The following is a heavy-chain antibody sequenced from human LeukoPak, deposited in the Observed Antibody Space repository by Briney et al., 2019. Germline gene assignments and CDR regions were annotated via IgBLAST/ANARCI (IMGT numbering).Heavy chain of an antibody. CDR2: IYYSGST. CDR1: GGSFSSSSYY. J-gene: IGHJ4*02. CDR3: VSSGYYLNYFEY. V-gene: IGHV4-39*01. Sequence: PSETLSLTCTVSGGSFSSSSYYWGWIRKPPGKGLEWIGSIYYSGSTYYNPSLKSRVTISVDTSKSQYSLKLSTVTAADTAVYYCVSSGYYLNYFEYWGQGTLVTVSS. D-gene: IGHD3-22*01.